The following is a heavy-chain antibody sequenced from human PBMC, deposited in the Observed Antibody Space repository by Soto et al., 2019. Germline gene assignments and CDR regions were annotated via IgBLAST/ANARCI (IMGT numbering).Heavy chain of an antibody. D-gene: IGHD3-16*02. Sequence: EVQLVQSGAEVKKPGESLTISCKGIVYKFSNLWIGWVRQRPGKGLEWMGFMYPGASDTRYSPSFQGQVSIYADNALATAYLRCDSLKPSDTALYYCATQRDYRYGMDVWGQGTSVAVSS. V-gene: IGHV5-51*01. CDR3: ATQRDYRYGMDV. J-gene: IGHJ6*02. CDR2: MYPGASDT. CDR1: VYKFSNLW.